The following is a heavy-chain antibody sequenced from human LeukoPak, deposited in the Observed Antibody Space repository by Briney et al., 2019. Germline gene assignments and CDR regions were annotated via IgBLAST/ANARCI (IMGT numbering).Heavy chain of an antibody. J-gene: IGHJ4*02. CDR3: ARGYTCGY. Sequence: PGGSLRLSCAASGFTFSTYWMSWVRQAPGKGLEWVANIKEDGSEINYADSVRGRFTISRGNAKNSLYLQMNSLRAEDTAVYYCARGYTCGYWGQGTLVIVSS. CDR1: GFTFSTYW. CDR2: IKEDGSEI. D-gene: IGHD5-18*01. V-gene: IGHV3-7*04.